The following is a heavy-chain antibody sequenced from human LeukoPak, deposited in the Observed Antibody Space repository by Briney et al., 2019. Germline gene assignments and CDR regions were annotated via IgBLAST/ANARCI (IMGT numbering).Heavy chain of an antibody. CDR2: ISGSGGST. Sequence: GGSLRLSCAASGFTFSSYAMSWVRQAPGKGLEWVSAISGSGGSTYYADSVKGRFTISRDNSKNTLYLQMNSLRAEDTAVYYCAKDPYYYGSGSTFGYWGQGTLATVSS. V-gene: IGHV3-23*01. CDR3: AKDPYYYGSGSTFGY. CDR1: GFTFSSYA. J-gene: IGHJ4*02. D-gene: IGHD3-10*01.